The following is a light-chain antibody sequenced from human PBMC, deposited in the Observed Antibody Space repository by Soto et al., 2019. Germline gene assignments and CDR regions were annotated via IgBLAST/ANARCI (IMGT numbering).Light chain of an antibody. CDR1: QSVGSC. CDR2: VTF. J-gene: IGKJ5*01. Sequence: QMTQALSTLSASVGDRVTISCRASQSVGSCLNWYQQEPGKAPKLLIYVTFSLQSGVPSRFSGSGSGTEFTLTISSLQPEDFDTYFCPQSFNSPITFGQGTRLEIK. CDR3: PQSFNSPIT. V-gene: IGKV1-39*01.